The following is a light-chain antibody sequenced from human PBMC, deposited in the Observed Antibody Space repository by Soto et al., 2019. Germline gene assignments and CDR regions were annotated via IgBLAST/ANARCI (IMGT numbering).Light chain of an antibody. CDR1: SFNIGNNY. Sequence: QSVLTQPPSVSAAPGQKVTISCSGSSFNIGNNYVSWYQQLPGTAPKLLIYENNKRPSGIPDRFSASNSGTSATLRITGLQTGDEADYYCGTWDSRLSAYVFGTGTKLTVL. V-gene: IGLV1-51*02. CDR3: GTWDSRLSAYV. CDR2: ENN. J-gene: IGLJ1*01.